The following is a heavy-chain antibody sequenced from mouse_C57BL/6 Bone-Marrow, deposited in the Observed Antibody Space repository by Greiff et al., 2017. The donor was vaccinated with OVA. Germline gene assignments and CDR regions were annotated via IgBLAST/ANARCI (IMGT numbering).Heavy chain of an antibody. CDR3: ARKGATTVVANYAMDY. CDR1: GFSLTSYG. J-gene: IGHJ4*01. Sequence: QVQLKQSGPGLVQPSQSLSITCTVSGFSLTSYGVHWVRQSPGKGLEWLGVIWSGGSTDYNAAFISRLSISKDNTKSQVFFKMNRLQANDTAIYYCARKGATTVVANYAMDYWGQGTSVTVSS. CDR2: IWSGGST. V-gene: IGHV2-2*02. D-gene: IGHD1-1*01.